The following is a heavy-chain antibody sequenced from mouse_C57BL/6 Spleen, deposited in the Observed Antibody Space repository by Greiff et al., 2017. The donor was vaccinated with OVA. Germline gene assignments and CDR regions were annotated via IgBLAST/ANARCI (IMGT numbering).Heavy chain of an antibody. CDR1: GYTFTSYW. CDR3: AREEWEYYFDY. D-gene: IGHD4-1*01. J-gene: IGHJ2*01. V-gene: IGHV1-64*01. Sequence: QVQLKQPGAELVKPGASVKLSCKASGYTFTSYWMHWVKQRPGQGLEWIGMIHPNSGSTNYNEKFKSKATLTVDKSSSTAYMQLSSLTSEDSAVYYCAREEWEYYFDYWGQGTTLTVSS. CDR2: IHPNSGST.